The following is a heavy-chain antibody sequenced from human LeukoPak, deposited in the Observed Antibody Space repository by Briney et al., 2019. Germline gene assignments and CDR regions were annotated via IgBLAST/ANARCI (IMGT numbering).Heavy chain of an antibody. Sequence: SETLSLTCTVSGGSISSNNYWAWIRQPPGMGLEWIGTIHYSGNTYYNPSLRSRVTFSVDTSKNQFSLWLSSVTAADTAVYYCARHEEEDGYNAKTLDYWGQGTLVTVSS. V-gene: IGHV4-39*01. J-gene: IGHJ4*02. CDR3: ARHEEEDGYNAKTLDY. D-gene: IGHD5-24*01. CDR2: IHYSGNT. CDR1: GGSISSNNY.